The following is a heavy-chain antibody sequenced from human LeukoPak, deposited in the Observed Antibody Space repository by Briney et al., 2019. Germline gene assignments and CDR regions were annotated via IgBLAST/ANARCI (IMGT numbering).Heavy chain of an antibody. CDR2: ISGSGGST. Sequence: GGSLRLSCAASGFTFSSYGMHWVRQAPGKGLEWVSAISGSGGSTYYADSVKGRFTISRDNSKNTLYLQMNSLRAEDTAVYYCAKEGARGWLHQTIDYWGQGTLVTVSS. CDR1: GFTFSSYG. J-gene: IGHJ4*02. D-gene: IGHD5-24*01. V-gene: IGHV3-23*01. CDR3: AKEGARGWLHQTIDY.